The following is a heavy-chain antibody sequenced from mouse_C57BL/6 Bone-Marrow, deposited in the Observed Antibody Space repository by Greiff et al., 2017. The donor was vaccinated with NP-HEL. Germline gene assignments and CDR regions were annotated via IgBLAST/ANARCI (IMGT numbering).Heavy chain of an antibody. J-gene: IGHJ4*01. V-gene: IGHV2-6-1*01. CDR3: ARHYGYDVGYAMDY. CDR2: IWSDGST. D-gene: IGHD2-2*01. Sequence: QVQLKESGPGLVAPSQSLSITCTVSGFSLTSYGVHWVRQPPGKGLEWLVVIWSDGSTTYNSALKSRLSISKDNSKSQVFLKMNSLQTDDTAMYYCARHYGYDVGYAMDYWGQGTSVTVSS. CDR1: GFSLTSYG.